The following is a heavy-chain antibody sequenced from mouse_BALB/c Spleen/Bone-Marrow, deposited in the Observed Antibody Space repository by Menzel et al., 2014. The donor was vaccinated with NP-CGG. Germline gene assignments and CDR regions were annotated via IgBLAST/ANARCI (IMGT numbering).Heavy chain of an antibody. V-gene: IGHV5-12*02. CDR3: ARESYGYAMDY. CDR2: ISKGDGST. J-gene: IGHJ4*01. Sequence: DVKLQESGGGLVQPGGSLKLSCATSGFTFSDYYMYWVRQTPDMRLEWVAYISKGDGSTFYPDTVKGRFTISRDNAKNALYLQMSRLKSEDTAMYYCARESYGYAMDYWGQGTSVTVSS. D-gene: IGHD1-1*01. CDR1: GFTFSDYY.